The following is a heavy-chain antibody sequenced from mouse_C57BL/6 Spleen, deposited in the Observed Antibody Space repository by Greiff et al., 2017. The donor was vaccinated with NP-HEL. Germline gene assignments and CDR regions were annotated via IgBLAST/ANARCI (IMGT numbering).Heavy chain of an antibody. CDR3: ARILLEGYAMDY. Sequence: QVQLKESGPGLVQPSQSLSITCTVSGFSLTSYGVHWVRQSPGKGLEWLGVIWSGGSTDFNAAFISILSISKDNSKSQVFIKMNRLQADDTAIYYCARILLEGYAMDYWGQGTSVTVSS. CDR2: IWSGGST. J-gene: IGHJ4*01. V-gene: IGHV2-2*01. CDR1: GFSLTSYG. D-gene: IGHD1-1*01.